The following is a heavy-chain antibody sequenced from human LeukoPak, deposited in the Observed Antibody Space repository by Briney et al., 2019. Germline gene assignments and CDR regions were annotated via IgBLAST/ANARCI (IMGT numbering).Heavy chain of an antibody. V-gene: IGHV4-38-2*02. CDR3: ATQPSTRSGWYEGGLDY. Sequence: PSETLSLTCTVSGYSISSGYYWGWIRQPPGKGLEWTGSIDHSGSTYYNPSLKSRITISVDTSKNQFSLKLSSVTAADTAVYYCATQPSTRSGWYEGGLDYWGQGTLVTVSS. J-gene: IGHJ4*02. CDR1: GYSISSGYY. D-gene: IGHD6-19*01. CDR2: IDHSGST.